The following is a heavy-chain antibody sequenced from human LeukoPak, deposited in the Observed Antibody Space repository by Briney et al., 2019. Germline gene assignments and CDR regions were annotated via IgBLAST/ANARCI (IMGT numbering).Heavy chain of an antibody. D-gene: IGHD3-3*01. CDR1: GYSFTSYW. J-gene: IGHJ4*02. Sequence: GESLKISCEGSGYSFTSYWITWVRPMPGKGLEWMGRIDPSDSYTKYSPSFQGHVTISADKSISTVYLQWSSLKASDTAMYYCARRNRVAIIDYWGQGTLVTVSS. V-gene: IGHV5-10-1*01. CDR2: IDPSDSYT. CDR3: ARRNRVAIIDY.